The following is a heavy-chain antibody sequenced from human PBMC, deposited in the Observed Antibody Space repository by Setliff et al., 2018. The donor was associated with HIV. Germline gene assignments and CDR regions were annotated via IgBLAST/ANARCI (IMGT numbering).Heavy chain of an antibody. V-gene: IGHV3-7*05. Sequence: GGSLRLSCAASGFTFSSFWMSWVRQAPGKGLEWVANIDQDGSENYYVDSVKGRFTISRDNAKNSLYLQMNSLRAEDTAVYYCARGAGVTAINKAFDIWGQGTMVTVSS. CDR3: ARGAGVTAINKAFDI. D-gene: IGHD2-21*02. CDR1: GFTFSSFW. CDR2: IDQDGSEN. J-gene: IGHJ3*02.